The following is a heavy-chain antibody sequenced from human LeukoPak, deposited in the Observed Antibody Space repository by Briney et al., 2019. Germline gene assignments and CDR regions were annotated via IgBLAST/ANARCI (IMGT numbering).Heavy chain of an antibody. CDR1: GFTFGSFA. CDR2: IFGSGGTP. Sequence: GGSLRLSCEASGFTFGSFAMYWVRQAPGKGLEWIGGIFGSGGTPHNAASVKGRFTISRDNSKNTVYLQINSLRAEDTAVYYCGKTTAGYSSGQKPAWPVDYWGQGTLVTVSS. V-gene: IGHV3-23*01. CDR3: GKTTAGYSSGQKPAWPVDY. D-gene: IGHD5-18*01. J-gene: IGHJ4*02.